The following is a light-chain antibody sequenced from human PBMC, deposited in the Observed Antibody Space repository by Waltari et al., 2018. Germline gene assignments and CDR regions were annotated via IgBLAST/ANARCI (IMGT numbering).Light chain of an antibody. CDR2: WAS. J-gene: IGKJ2*01. V-gene: IGKV4-1*01. CDR3: QQYYSTPYT. CDR1: QSVLYSSNNKNY. Sequence: DIVMTQSPDSLAVSLGARATINCKSSQSVLYSSNNKNYLAWYQQKQVQPPKLLIYWASTRESGVPDRFSGSGSGTDFTLTISSLQAEDVAVSYCQQYYSTPYTFGQGTKLEIK.